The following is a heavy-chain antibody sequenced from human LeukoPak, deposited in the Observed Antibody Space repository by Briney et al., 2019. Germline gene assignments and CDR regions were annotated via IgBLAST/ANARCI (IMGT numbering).Heavy chain of an antibody. J-gene: IGHJ5*02. CDR3: AKETPNTGWFDP. V-gene: IGHV1-3*01. CDR1: GFTFTNHA. D-gene: IGHD1-14*01. Sequence: GASVKVSCKASGFTFTNHALQWVRQAPGQRLEWMGWINAGNGNTKYSQQFQGRVTITRDTSATTTYIELSSLRSEDTAMYYCAKETPNTGWFDPWGQGTLVTVSS. CDR2: INAGNGNT.